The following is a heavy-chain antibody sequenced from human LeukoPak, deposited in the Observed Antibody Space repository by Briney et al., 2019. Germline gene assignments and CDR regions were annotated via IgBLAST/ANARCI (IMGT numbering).Heavy chain of an antibody. V-gene: IGHV4-34*01. J-gene: IGHJ5*02. CDR2: INHSGST. CDR3: ARGTQDIVVVTAVVDWFDP. CDR1: GGSFSGYY. D-gene: IGHD2-2*01. Sequence: SETLSLTCAVYGGSFSGYYWSWIRQPPGKGLEWIGEINHSGSTNYNPSLKSRVTISVDTSKNQFSLKLSSVTAADTAVYYCARGTQDIVVVTAVVDWFDPWGQGTLVTVSS.